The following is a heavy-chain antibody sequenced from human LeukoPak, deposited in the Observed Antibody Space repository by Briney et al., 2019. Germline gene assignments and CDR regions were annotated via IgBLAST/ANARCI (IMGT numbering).Heavy chain of an antibody. CDR2: IYYSGTT. J-gene: IGHJ4*02. CDR3: ASAPRQGSIGGLDY. D-gene: IGHD3-16*01. Sequence: SETLSLTRTVSGGSISSSTYYWGWIRQPPGKGLEWIGVIYYSGTTYYNPSLRSRVTISVDTSKNHFSLKLSSVTAADTALYHCASAPRQGSIGGLDYWGQGTLVTVSS. V-gene: IGHV4-39*02. CDR1: GGSISSSTYY.